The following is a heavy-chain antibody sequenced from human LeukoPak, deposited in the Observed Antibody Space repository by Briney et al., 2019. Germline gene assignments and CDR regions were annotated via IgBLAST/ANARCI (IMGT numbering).Heavy chain of an antibody. CDR2: ICPSSSYI. J-gene: IGHJ4*02. D-gene: IGHD2-2*01. CDR3: ANRRCTSNSCYLEY. Sequence: PGGSLRLSCAAAGFSFSSYSMNWVRQAPGKGLEWVSSICPSSSYIYYADSVKGRFTISRDNSKNTVYLQMNSLRAEDTAIYYCANRRCTSNSCYLEYWGQGTLVTVSS. V-gene: IGHV3-21*04. CDR1: GFSFSSYS.